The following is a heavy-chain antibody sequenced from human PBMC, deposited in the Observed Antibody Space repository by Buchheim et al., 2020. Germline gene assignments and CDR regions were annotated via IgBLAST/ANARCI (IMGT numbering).Heavy chain of an antibody. Sequence: QVQLQQWGAGLLKPSETLSLTCAVYGGSFSGYYWSWIRQPPGKGLEWIGEINHSGSTNYHPSLKSRVTISVDTSKNQFSLKLSYVTAADTAVYYCARVVVVVAATPYPRWFDPWGQGTL. CDR2: INHSGST. V-gene: IGHV4-34*01. J-gene: IGHJ5*02. D-gene: IGHD2-15*01. CDR1: GGSFSGYY. CDR3: ARVVVVVAATPYPRWFDP.